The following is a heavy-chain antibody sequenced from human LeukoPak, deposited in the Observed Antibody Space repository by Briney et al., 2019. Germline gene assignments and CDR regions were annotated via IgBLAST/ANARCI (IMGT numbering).Heavy chain of an antibody. V-gene: IGHV4-4*02. D-gene: IGHD3-10*01. CDR1: GGSISSSNW. J-gene: IGHJ5*02. Sequence: SGTLSLTCAVSGGSISSSNWWSWVRQPPGKGLEWIGEIYHSGSTNYNPSLKSRVTISVDKSKNQFSLKLSSVTAADTAVYYCARGGKWFGELLARPNWFDPWGQGTLVTVSS. CDR3: ARGGKWFGELLARPNWFDP. CDR2: IYHSGST.